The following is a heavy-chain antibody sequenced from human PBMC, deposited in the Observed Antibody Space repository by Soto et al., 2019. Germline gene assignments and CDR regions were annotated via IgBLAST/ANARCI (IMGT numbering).Heavy chain of an antibody. CDR2: VRSGADNYAT. V-gene: IGHV3-73*01. J-gene: IGHJ4*02. CDR1: QFTFSGSY. CDR3: AIRDY. Sequence: ESGGDLVQPGGSLKLSCAASQFTFSGSYLHWVRQASGRGLQWVGHVRSGADNYATAYAASVNGRFTISRDDSKNTAYLQMNSLKPEDTAVYYCAIRDYWGQGTLVTVSS.